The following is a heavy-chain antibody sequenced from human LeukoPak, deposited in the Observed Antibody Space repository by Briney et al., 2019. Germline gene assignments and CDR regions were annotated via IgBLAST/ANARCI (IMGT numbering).Heavy chain of an antibody. CDR1: GCSSSSSNW. J-gene: IGHJ3*02. Sequence: SGTLSFTCAVSGCSSSSSNWYNWVRPPPGKGLEWIGEIDHSGRTNYNPSLKSRVTISVDKSKNQISLKLSSVTAADTAVYYCASGWDMDIWGQGTMVTVSS. CDR2: IDHSGRT. V-gene: IGHV4-4*02. CDR3: ASGWDMDI. D-gene: IGHD6-19*01.